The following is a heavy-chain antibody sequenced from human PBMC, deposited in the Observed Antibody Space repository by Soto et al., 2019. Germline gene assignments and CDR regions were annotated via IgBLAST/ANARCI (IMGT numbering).Heavy chain of an antibody. CDR2: IKQDGSEK. CDR3: ARDKVERSIAGRHVHFAFDI. J-gene: IGHJ3*02. V-gene: IGHV3-7*01. Sequence: GGSLRLSCAASGFTFSSYWMSWVRQAPGKGLEWVANIKQDGSEKYYVDSVKGRFTISRDNAKNSLYLQMNSQRAEDTAVYYGARDKVERSIAGRHVHFAFDIWGQGTMVTVSS. CDR1: GFTFSSYW. D-gene: IGHD6-6*01.